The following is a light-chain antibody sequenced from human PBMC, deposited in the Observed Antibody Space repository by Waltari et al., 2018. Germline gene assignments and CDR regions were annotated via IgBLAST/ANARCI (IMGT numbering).Light chain of an antibody. CDR2: EVT. CDR3: SSFTDTHTLL. Sequence: QSALTQPASVSGSPGQSITISCTGTSNDVGASNFVSWYQQHPGRAPQLMFYEVTERPSGISYRFSGSKSANTASLTISGLLPEDEAIYYCSSFTDTHTLLFGGGTTVTVL. CDR1: SNDVGASNF. V-gene: IGLV2-14*01. J-gene: IGLJ2*01.